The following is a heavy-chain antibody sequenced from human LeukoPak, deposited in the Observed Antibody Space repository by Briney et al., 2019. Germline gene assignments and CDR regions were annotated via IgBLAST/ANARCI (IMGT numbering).Heavy chain of an antibody. CDR3: ARYLDGSGGNNWFDP. D-gene: IGHD3-10*01. V-gene: IGHV4-4*07. J-gene: IGHJ5*02. CDR2: IYTSGST. CDR1: GVSISSYY. Sequence: PSETLSLTCTVSGVSISSYYWSWLRQPAGKGLEWIGRIYTSGSTNYNPSLKSRVTMSVDTSKNQFSLKLSSVTAADTAVYYCARYLDGSGGNNWFDPWGQGTLVTVSS.